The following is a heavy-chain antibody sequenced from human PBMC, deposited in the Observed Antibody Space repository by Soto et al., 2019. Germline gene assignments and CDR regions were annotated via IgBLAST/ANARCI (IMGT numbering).Heavy chain of an antibody. D-gene: IGHD1-1*01. J-gene: IGHJ4*02. CDR2: INPNSGGT. CDR3: ARGEGNIRRYTEYYFDY. CDR1: GYTFTGYY. Sequence: GASVKVSCKASGYTFTGYYMHWVRQAPGQGLEWMGWINPNSGGTNYAQKFQGWVTMTRDTSISTAYMELSRLRSDDTAVYYCARGEGNIRRYTEYYFDYWGQGALVTVSS. V-gene: IGHV1-2*04.